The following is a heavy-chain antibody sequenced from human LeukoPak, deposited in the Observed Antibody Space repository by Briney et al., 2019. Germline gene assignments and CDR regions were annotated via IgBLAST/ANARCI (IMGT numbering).Heavy chain of an antibody. CDR3: ARSYSSSSSPYNWFDP. D-gene: IGHD6-13*01. CDR1: GYTFTSYD. Sequence: ASVKVSCKASGYTFTSYDINWVRQATGQGLGWMGWMNPNSGNTGYAQEFQGRVTMTRNTSISTAYMELSSLRSEDTAVYYCARSYSSSSSPYNWFDPWGQGTLVTVSS. J-gene: IGHJ5*02. CDR2: MNPNSGNT. V-gene: IGHV1-8*01.